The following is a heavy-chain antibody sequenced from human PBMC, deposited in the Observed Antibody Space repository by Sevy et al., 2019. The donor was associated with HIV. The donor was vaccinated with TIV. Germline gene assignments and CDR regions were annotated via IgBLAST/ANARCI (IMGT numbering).Heavy chain of an antibody. CDR1: GFTFSSYG. Sequence: GGSLRLSCAASGFTFSSYGMHWVRQAPGKGLEWVAVIWYDGSNKYYADSVKGRFTISRDNSKNTLYLQMNSLRAEDTAVYYCARDSPISYYDSSGYYAPFDYWGQGTLVTVSS. CDR2: IWYDGSNK. CDR3: ARDSPISYYDSSGYYAPFDY. J-gene: IGHJ4*02. D-gene: IGHD3-22*01. V-gene: IGHV3-33*01.